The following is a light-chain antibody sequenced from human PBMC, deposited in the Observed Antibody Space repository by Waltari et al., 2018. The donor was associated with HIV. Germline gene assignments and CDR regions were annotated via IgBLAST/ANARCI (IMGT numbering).Light chain of an antibody. Sequence: QSALSQPASVSGSFGQSITISCTATSSDVGGYQYVSWYQQQPGKAPKLLISEVSNRPSGVSSRFSGSKSGNTASLTIFWLQAEDEADYYCSSYTNRDTVVFGGGTKLTVV. CDR1: SSDVGGYQY. J-gene: IGLJ2*01. CDR2: EVS. CDR3: SSYTNRDTVV. V-gene: IGLV2-14*03.